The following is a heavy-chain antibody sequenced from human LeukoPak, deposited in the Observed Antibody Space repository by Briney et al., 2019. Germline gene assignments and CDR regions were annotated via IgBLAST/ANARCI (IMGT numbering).Heavy chain of an antibody. CDR3: AREWGGAMVPVFGPRSYYFDY. Sequence: GGSLRLSCAASGFTFSSYWMSWVRQAPGKGLEWVANIKQDGSEKYYVDSVKGRFTISRDNAKNSLYLQMNSLRAEDTAVYYCAREWGGAMVPVFGPRSYYFDYWGQGTLVTVSS. D-gene: IGHD5-18*01. CDR1: GFTFSSYW. CDR2: IKQDGSEK. V-gene: IGHV3-7*01. J-gene: IGHJ4*02.